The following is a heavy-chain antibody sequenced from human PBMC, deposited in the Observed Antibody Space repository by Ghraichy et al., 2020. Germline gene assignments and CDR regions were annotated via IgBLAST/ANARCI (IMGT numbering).Heavy chain of an antibody. D-gene: IGHD2-15*01. V-gene: IGHV3-21*01. CDR2: ICSASSYI. Sequence: GGSLRLSCAASGFTFSSYSMNWVRQAPGKGLEGVSSICSASSYIYYADSVTGRFTISRDNAKNSVYLQMNSLRVEDTAVYYCARDPGYCSGGRCYGDAFDFWGQGTMVTVSS. CDR1: GFTFSSYS. CDR3: ARDPGYCSGGRCYGDAFDF. J-gene: IGHJ3*01.